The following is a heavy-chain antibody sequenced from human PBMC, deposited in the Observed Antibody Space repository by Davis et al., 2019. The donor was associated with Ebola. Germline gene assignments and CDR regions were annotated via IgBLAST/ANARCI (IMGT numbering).Heavy chain of an antibody. CDR2: TGASSTS. CDR1: EFSITDDF. CDR3: ARAFYDSSGYHWFDP. D-gene: IGHD3-22*01. V-gene: IGHV3-11*06. Sequence: GESLKISCTASEFSITDDFMSWIRQSPGKGLEWVTYTGASSTSYANSVKGRFTVSGDRATNSLYLQMGSLRAEDTAIYYCARAFYDSSGYHWFDPWGQGTLVTVSS. J-gene: IGHJ5*02.